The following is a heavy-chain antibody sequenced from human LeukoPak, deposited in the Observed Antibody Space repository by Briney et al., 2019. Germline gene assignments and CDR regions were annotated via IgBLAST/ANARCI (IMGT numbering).Heavy chain of an antibody. CDR3: AGLSFMVRGPVDY. D-gene: IGHD3-10*01. J-gene: IGHJ4*02. CDR2: IYYSGST. Sequence: PSETLSLTCTVSGGSISSYYWSWIRQPPGKGLEWIGYIYYSGSTNYNPSLKGRVTISVDTSKNQFSLKLSSVTAADTAVYYCAGLSFMVRGPVDYWGQGTLVTVSS. CDR1: GGSISSYY. V-gene: IGHV4-59*01.